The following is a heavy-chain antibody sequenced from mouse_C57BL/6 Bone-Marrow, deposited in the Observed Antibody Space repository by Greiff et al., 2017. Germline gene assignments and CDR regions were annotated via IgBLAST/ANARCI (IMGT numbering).Heavy chain of an antibody. Sequence: QVQLQQSGAELMKPGASVKLSCKATGYTFTGYWIEWVKQRPGHGLEWIGEILPGSGSTNYNEKFKGKATLTADTSSNTAYMQLSSLTTADSAIYYCARRGFVDYWGQGTSVTVSS. J-gene: IGHJ4*01. CDR2: ILPGSGST. CDR1: GYTFTGYW. V-gene: IGHV1-9*01. CDR3: ARRGFVDY.